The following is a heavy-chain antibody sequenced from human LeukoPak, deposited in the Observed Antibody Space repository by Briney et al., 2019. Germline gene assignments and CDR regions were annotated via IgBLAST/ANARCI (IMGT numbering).Heavy chain of an antibody. V-gene: IGHV3-7*03. CDR3: SRKNGLDD. J-gene: IGHJ4*02. CDR2: IKQDGSEK. CDR1: GFTVISYY. Sequence: GGSLRLSCVASGFTVISYYVSWVRQAPGKGLEGVANIKQDGSEKYYVDSVKGRFTISRDNAKNSLYLQMNSLRADETAVYYCSRKNGLDDWGQGTMVTVSS.